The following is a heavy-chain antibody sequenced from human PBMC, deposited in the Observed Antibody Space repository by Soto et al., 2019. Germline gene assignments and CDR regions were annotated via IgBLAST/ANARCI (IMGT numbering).Heavy chain of an antibody. D-gene: IGHD6-19*01. CDR2: IYPGDSDT. Sequence: GESLKISCKGSGYSFTTHWIGWVRQMPGKGLEWMGIIYPGDSDTKYSPSFQGQVTISAGRSISTAYLQWSSLKASDTAMYYCVRQVPVPGHDAFDIWGQGTMVTVSS. J-gene: IGHJ3*02. V-gene: IGHV5-51*01. CDR1: GYSFTTHW. CDR3: VRQVPVPGHDAFDI.